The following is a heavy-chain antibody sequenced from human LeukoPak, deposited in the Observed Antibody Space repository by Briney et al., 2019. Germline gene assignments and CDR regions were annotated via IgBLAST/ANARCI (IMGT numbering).Heavy chain of an antibody. Sequence: SETLSLTCTVSGGSISSYYWSWIRQPPGKGLEWIGYIYYSGSTNYNPSLRSRVTISVDTSKNQFSLKLSSVTAADTAVYYCARHSSGWYFDYWGQGTLVTVSS. J-gene: IGHJ4*02. D-gene: IGHD6-19*01. CDR3: ARHSSGWYFDY. V-gene: IGHV4-59*08. CDR2: IYYSGST. CDR1: GGSISSYY.